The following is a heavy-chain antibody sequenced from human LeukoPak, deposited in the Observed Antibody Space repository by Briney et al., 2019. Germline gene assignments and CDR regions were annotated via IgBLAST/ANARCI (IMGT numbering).Heavy chain of an antibody. CDR3: ARDHRNYAVFDYYYYMDV. V-gene: IGHV3-21*01. CDR2: ISSSSSYI. D-gene: IGHD4-11*01. Sequence: PGGSLRLSCAASGFTFSSYSMNWVRQAPGKGLEWVSSISSSSSYIYYADSVKGRFTISRDNAKNSLYLQMNSLRAEDTAVYYCARDHRNYAVFDYYYYMDVWGKGTTVTVSS. J-gene: IGHJ6*03. CDR1: GFTFSSYS.